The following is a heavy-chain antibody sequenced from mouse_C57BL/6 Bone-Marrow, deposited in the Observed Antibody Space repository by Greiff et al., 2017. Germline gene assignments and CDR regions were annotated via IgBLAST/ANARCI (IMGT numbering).Heavy chain of an antibody. CDR3: NRSPIYDGTNY. J-gene: IGHJ2*01. Sequence: EVQLQQSGAELVKPGASVKLSCTASGFNIKDYYIHWVKQRTEQGLEWIGRIDPEDGETKYAPKFQDKATITADTSSNTAYLQLSSLTSEDTAVYYGNRSPIYDGTNYWGQGTTLTVSS. CDR1: GFNIKDYY. CDR2: IDPEDGET. D-gene: IGHD1-1*01. V-gene: IGHV14-2*01.